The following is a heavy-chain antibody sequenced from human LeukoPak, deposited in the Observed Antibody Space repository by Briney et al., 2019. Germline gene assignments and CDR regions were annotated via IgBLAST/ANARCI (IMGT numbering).Heavy chain of an antibody. J-gene: IGHJ4*02. CDR2: ISWNSGSI. CDR1: GFTFDDYA. CDR3: AKSQATGDYFDY. D-gene: IGHD1-14*01. Sequence: GGSLRLSCAASGFTFDDYAMHWVRQAPGKGLEWVSGISWNSGSIGYADSVKGRFTISRDNAKNSLYLQMNSLRAEDTALYYCAKSQATGDYFDYWGQGTLVTVPS. V-gene: IGHV3-9*01.